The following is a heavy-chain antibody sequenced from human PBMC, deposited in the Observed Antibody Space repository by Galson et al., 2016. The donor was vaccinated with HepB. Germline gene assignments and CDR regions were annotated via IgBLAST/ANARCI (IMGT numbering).Heavy chain of an antibody. CDR3: ARDFWEQPLHDY. Sequence: SLRLSCAASGFTFSHSHMSWIRQAPGRGLEWISNISDSGSSMNYADFVKGRFSISRDNAKNSLYLKLNSLTVEDTAVYYCARDFWEQPLHDYWGLGTLVTVSS. D-gene: IGHD6-25*01. V-gene: IGHV3-11*01. CDR1: GFTFSHSH. J-gene: IGHJ4*02. CDR2: ISDSGSSM.